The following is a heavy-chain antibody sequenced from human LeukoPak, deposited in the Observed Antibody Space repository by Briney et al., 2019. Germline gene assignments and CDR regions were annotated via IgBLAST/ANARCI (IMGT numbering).Heavy chain of an antibody. D-gene: IGHD6-6*01. CDR1: GGSISDYY. J-gene: IGHJ4*02. CDR3: ARGHLVFAY. V-gene: IGHV4-59*01. Sequence: PSETLSLTCTVSGGSISDYYWSWIRQPPGKGLEWIGYVYYSGSTSYNPSLKSRVTISVDTSKNQFSLKVSSVTAADTALCYCARGHLVFAYWGQGTLVTVSS. CDR2: VYYSGST.